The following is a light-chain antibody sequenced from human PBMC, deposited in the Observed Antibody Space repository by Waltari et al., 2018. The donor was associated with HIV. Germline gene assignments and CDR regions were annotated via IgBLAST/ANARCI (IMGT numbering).Light chain of an antibody. V-gene: IGLV3-19*01. J-gene: IGLJ3*02. Sequence: SSELAQDPAVSVALGQTVRIPCQGDSVRSYYASRYQQKPGQAPVLVVYGENNRPSGIPDRFSGSRSGNTASLTIAGAQTEDEADYYCNSRDSSGHWFFGGGTKVTVL. CDR3: NSRDSSGHWF. CDR1: SVRSYY. CDR2: GEN.